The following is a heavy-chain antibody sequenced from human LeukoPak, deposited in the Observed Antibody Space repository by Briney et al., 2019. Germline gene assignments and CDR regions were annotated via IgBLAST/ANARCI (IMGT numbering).Heavy chain of an antibody. Sequence: GSSVKVSCKASGGTFSSYAISWVRQAPGQGLEWMGGIIPIFGTANYAQKFQGRVTITADESTSTAYMELSSLRSEDTAVYYCARDFSVSGWYGDAFDIWGQGTMVTVSS. D-gene: IGHD6-19*01. CDR2: IIPIFGTA. V-gene: IGHV1-69*01. CDR3: ARDFSVSGWYGDAFDI. CDR1: GGTFSSYA. J-gene: IGHJ3*02.